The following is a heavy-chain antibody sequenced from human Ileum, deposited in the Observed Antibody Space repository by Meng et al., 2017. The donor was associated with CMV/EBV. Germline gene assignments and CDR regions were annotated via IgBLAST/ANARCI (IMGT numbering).Heavy chain of an antibody. D-gene: IGHD5-12*01. CDR1: GFSLSSYG. J-gene: IGHJ5*02. V-gene: IGHV3-23*01. Sequence: VTSGFSLSSYGMYWVRQAPGKGLEWVSGISGSGGVTYYADSVKGRFSISRDNSKNTLYMQMSSLRAEDTAVYYCAVRGLRGPDWFDPWGQGTLVTVSS. CDR3: AVRGLRGPDWFDP. CDR2: ISGSGGVT.